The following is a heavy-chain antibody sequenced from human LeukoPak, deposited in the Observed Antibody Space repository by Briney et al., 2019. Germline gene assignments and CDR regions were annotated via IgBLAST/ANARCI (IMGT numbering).Heavy chain of an antibody. CDR1: GGSFSGYY. V-gene: IGHV4-34*01. CDR3: ARNVASGQWLVPYYFDY. D-gene: IGHD6-19*01. Sequence: SETLSLTCAVYGGSFSGYYWSWICQPPGKGLEWIGEINHSGSTNYNPSLKSRVTISVDTSKNQFSLKLSSVTAADTAVYYCARNVASGQWLVPYYFDYWGQGTLVTVSS. J-gene: IGHJ4*02. CDR2: INHSGST.